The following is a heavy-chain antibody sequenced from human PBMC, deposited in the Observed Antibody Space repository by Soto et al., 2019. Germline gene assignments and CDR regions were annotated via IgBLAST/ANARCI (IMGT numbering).Heavy chain of an antibody. Sequence: PGGSLRLSCAASGFTFSSYAMSWVRQAPGKGLERVSAISGSGGSTYYADSVKGRFTISRDNSKNTLYLQMNSLRAEDTAVYYCARDLAVAGHYYYGMDVWGQGTTVTVSS. J-gene: IGHJ6*02. CDR2: ISGSGGST. CDR1: GFTFSSYA. V-gene: IGHV3-23*01. CDR3: ARDLAVAGHYYYGMDV. D-gene: IGHD6-19*01.